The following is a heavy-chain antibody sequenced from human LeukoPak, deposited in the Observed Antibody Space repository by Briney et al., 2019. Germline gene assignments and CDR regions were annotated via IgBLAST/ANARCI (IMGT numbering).Heavy chain of an antibody. CDR1: GFTFSSYA. CDR2: ISGSGGST. CDR3: AKDQDTAMAPNFDY. V-gene: IGHV3-23*01. D-gene: IGHD5-18*01. J-gene: IGHJ4*02. Sequence: PGGALRLPCAASGFTFSSYAMSWVRQAPGKGLEWVSAISGSGGSTYYADSVKGRFTISRDNSKNTLYLQMNSLRAEDTAVYYCAKDQDTAMAPNFDYWGQGTLVTVSS.